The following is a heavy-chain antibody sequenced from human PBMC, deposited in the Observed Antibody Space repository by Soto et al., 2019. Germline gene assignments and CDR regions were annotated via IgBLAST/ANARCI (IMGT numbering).Heavy chain of an antibody. D-gene: IGHD6-13*01. CDR2: IYYSGST. CDR3: AREGVSSSWYNYYGMDV. J-gene: IGHJ6*02. Sequence: PSETLSLTCAVYGGSFSGYYWSWIRQPPGKGLEWIGYIYYSGSTNYNPSLKSRVTISVDTSKNLFSLKLSSVTAADTAVYYCAREGVSSSWYNYYGMDVWGQGTTVTVSS. CDR1: GGSFSGYY. V-gene: IGHV4-59*01.